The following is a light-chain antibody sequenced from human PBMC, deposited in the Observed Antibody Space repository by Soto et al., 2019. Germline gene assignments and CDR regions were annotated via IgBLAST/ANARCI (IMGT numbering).Light chain of an antibody. CDR2: EVS. CDR1: SSDVGSYNL. J-gene: IGLJ1*01. Sequence: QSVLTQPASVSGSPGQSITISCTGTSSDVGSYNLVSWYQQHPGKAPKLMIYEVSKRPSGVSNRFSGSKSGNTASLTISGLQAEDEAEYYCCSYAGSSIYYVFGTGTKLTVL. V-gene: IGLV2-23*02. CDR3: CSYAGSSIYYV.